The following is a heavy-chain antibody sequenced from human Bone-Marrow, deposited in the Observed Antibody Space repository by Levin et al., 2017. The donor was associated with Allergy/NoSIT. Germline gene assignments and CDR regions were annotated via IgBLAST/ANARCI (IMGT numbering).Heavy chain of an antibody. CDR3: EGCRVEPTAPGWCNWFDP. Sequence: GGSLRLSCAASGFTFNSYAMNWVRQAPGKGLEWVSSINSGGTGTYYADSVKGRFTISRDSSKSTLSLQMDSLRAEDTGLYFCEGCRVEPTAPGWCNWFDPWGQGTLVTVSS. CDR1: GFTFNSYA. D-gene: IGHD6-13*01. V-gene: IGHV3-23*01. CDR2: INSGGTGT. J-gene: IGHJ5*02.